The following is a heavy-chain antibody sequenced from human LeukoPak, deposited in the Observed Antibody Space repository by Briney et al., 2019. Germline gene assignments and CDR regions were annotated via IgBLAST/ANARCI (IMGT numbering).Heavy chain of an antibody. D-gene: IGHD1-26*01. CDR3: ARIYRERYYYYGMDV. V-gene: IGHV1-18*01. Sequence: ASVTVSCKASGYTFTSYGISWVRQAPGQGLEWMGWISAYNGNTNYAQKLQGRVTMTTDTSTSTAYMELRSLRSDDTAVYYCARIYRERYYYYGMDVWGQGTTVTVS. CDR2: ISAYNGNT. CDR1: GYTFTSYG. J-gene: IGHJ6*02.